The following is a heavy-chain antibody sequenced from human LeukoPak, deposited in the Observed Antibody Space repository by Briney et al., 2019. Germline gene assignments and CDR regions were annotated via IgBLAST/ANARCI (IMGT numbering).Heavy chain of an antibody. Sequence: PGGSLRLSCAASGFIVSSSYLSWVRQAPGKGLEWVSIIYSGGSAYYADSVKGRFTISRDNSKSTLYLQMNSLRADDTAVYYCAKHAGGILRSLDYWGQGTLVTVSS. V-gene: IGHV3-53*01. CDR3: AKHAGGILRSLDY. J-gene: IGHJ4*02. CDR2: IYSGGSA. CDR1: GFIVSSSY. D-gene: IGHD5/OR15-5a*01.